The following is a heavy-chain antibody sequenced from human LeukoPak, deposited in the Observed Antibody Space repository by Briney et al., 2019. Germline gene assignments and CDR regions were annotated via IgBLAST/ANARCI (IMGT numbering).Heavy chain of an antibody. J-gene: IGHJ4*02. Sequence: SVKVSCKASGGTFSSYAISWVRQAPGQGLEWMGGIIPIFGTANYAQKFQGWVTMTRDTSISTAYMELSRLRSDDTAVYYCARGAGYYDSSGYYDYFDYWGQGTLVTVSS. CDR1: GGTFSSYA. CDR3: ARGAGYYDSSGYYDYFDY. CDR2: IIPIFGTA. D-gene: IGHD3-22*01. V-gene: IGHV1-69*05.